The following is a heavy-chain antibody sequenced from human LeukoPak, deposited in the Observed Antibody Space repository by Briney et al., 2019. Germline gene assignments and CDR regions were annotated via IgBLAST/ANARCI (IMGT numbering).Heavy chain of an antibody. CDR1: GGSISSGSYY. Sequence: SETLSLTCTLCGGSISSGSYYWSSIRQTAGKGLERIGRIYTSGSTNYNPSLKSRVTISVDTSKNQFSLKLSSVTAADTAVYYCARAGDGYTSDYWGQGTLVTVSS. V-gene: IGHV4-61*02. CDR3: ARAGDGYTSDY. D-gene: IGHD5-24*01. CDR2: IYTSGST. J-gene: IGHJ4*02.